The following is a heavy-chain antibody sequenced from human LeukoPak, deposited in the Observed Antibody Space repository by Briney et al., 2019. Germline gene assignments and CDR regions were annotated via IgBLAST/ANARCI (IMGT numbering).Heavy chain of an antibody. J-gene: IGHJ4*02. CDR2: IHYSGNT. Sequence: SQTLSLTCAVSGGSISSGGYSWSWIRQPPGKGLEWIGYIHYSGNTYYNPSLKSRVTISIDTSENQFSLKLSSVTAADTAVYYCASGNGYYYRYFDYWGQGTPVTVSS. D-gene: IGHD3-22*01. CDR3: ASGNGYYYRYFDY. V-gene: IGHV4-31*11. CDR1: GGSISSGGYS.